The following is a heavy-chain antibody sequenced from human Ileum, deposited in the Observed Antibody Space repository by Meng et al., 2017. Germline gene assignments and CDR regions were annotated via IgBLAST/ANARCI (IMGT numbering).Heavy chain of an antibody. J-gene: IGHJ4*02. Sequence: QVHVVQSGAEVKKPGASVKVSCKPSGYRFTGYYMQWVRQAPGQGLEWMGRINSNSGGTNYAQKFKGRVTLTRDISTVYMELSSLRSDDTAVYYCASRNYNYDDYFEYWGQGTLVTVSS. D-gene: IGHD1-7*01. CDR1: GYRFTGYY. V-gene: IGHV1-2*06. CDR2: INSNSGGT. CDR3: ASRNYNYDDYFEY.